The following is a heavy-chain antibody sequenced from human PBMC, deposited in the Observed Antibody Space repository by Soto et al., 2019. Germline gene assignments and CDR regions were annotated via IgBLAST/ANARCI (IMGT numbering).Heavy chain of an antibody. D-gene: IGHD3-10*01. V-gene: IGHV3-30-3*01. CDR3: ARVMNGSGSYYQNWFDP. CDR2: ISYDGSNK. CDR1: GFTFSSYA. Sequence: GSLRLSCAASGFTFSSYAMHWVRQAPGKGLEWVAVISYDGSNKYYADSVKGRFTISRDNSKNTLYLQMNSLRAEDTAVYYCARVMNGSGSYYQNWFDPWGQGTLVTVSS. J-gene: IGHJ5*02.